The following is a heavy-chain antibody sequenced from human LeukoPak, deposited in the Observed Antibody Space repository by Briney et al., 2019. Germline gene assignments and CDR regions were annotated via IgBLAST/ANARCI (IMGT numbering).Heavy chain of an antibody. Sequence: SQTLSPTCAISGDSVSSNSVAWNWIRQSPSRGLEWLGRTYYRSKWYNDYAVSVKSRITINPDTSKNQFSLQLNSVTPVDTAVYYCAGGPGGAMGGYWGRGTLVTVSS. J-gene: IGHJ4*02. D-gene: IGHD1-26*01. CDR3: AGGPGGAMGGY. V-gene: IGHV6-1*01. CDR2: TYYRSKWYN. CDR1: GDSVSSNSVA.